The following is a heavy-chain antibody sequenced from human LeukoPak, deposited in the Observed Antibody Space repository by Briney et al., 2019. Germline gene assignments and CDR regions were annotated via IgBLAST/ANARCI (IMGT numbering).Heavy chain of an antibody. CDR3: ARGRSVDY. CDR1: GFTFSSYS. Sequence: GGSLRLSCAASGFTFSSYSMTWVRQAPGKGLDWVANIKKDGSEKYYVDSVKGRFTISRGNAKNSLYLQMNSLRAEDTAVYYCARGRSVDYWGQGTLVTVSS. V-gene: IGHV3-7*01. CDR2: IKKDGSEK. J-gene: IGHJ4*02.